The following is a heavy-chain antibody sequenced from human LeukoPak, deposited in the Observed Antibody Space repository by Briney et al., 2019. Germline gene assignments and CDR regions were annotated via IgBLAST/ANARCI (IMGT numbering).Heavy chain of an antibody. V-gene: IGHV1-2*02. D-gene: IGHD3-3*01. J-gene: IGHJ6*03. CDR3: ARNDFWSGYPGSYMDV. Sequence: ASVKISCKVSGYTFTDYYMHWVQQAPGQGLEWMGWINPNSADTKYAQKFQGRVTMTRDTSISTTYMELSRLRSDDTAVYYCARNDFWSGYPGSYMDVWGKGTTVTVSS. CDR1: GYTFTDYY. CDR2: INPNSADT.